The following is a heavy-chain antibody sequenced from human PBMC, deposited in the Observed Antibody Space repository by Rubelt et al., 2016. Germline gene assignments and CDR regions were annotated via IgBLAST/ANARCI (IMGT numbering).Heavy chain of an antibody. CDR2: INAYNSNT. J-gene: IGHJ4*02. CDR1: GSTFTSYG. CDR3: ARDSTGGFGDPFDY. D-gene: IGHD3-10*01. Sequence: QVQLVQSGAEVKTTGASVKVSCKASGSTFTSYGISWVRQAPGQGLAWMGWINAYNSNTTYAQKLQGRVHMTTDTTTGTAYMEVRGLGSDDTAVYYCARDSTGGFGDPFDYWGQGTLVTVSS. V-gene: IGHV1-18*01.